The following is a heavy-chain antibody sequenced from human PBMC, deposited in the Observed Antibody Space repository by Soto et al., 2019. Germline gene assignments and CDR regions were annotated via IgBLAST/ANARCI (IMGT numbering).Heavy chain of an antibody. V-gene: IGHV4-59*01. D-gene: IGHD1-7*01. CDR1: AASISSYY. J-gene: IGHJ5*02. Sequence: PSETLSLTCTVSAASISSYYWSWIRQPPGKGLEWNGYIYYSGSTNYNPSLKSRVTISVDTSKNQFSLKLSSVTAADTAVYYCARDGTGYNWFDPWGQGTLVTVSS. CDR2: IYYSGST. CDR3: ARDGTGYNWFDP.